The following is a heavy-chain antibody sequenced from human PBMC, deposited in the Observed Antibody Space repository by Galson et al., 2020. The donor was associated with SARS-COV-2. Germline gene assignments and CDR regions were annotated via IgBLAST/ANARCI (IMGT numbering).Heavy chain of an antibody. V-gene: IGHV4-39*01. J-gene: IGHJ4*02. CDR1: GDSISTTTGSFY. CDR2: IFHRGNT. D-gene: IGHD3-3*01. CDR3: ARGRESLETTRLYFDS. Sequence: SETLSLTCTVSGDSISTTTGSFYWGWVRQPPGKGLEWIGSIFHRGNTYSNPSLHSRLTLSVDTSKNQFSLELTSLTAADTAVYFCARGRESLETTRLYFDSWGQGALVTVSS.